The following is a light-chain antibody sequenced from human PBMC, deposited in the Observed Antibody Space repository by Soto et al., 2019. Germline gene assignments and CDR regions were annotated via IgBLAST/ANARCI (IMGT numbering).Light chain of an antibody. CDR1: QTIDNK. CDR2: GAS. Sequence: IVMTQSPATLSVSPGERATLSCRASQTIDNKLAWYQQRPGQAPRLLIYGASIRATGIPARFSGSGSGTEFTLTIGGLQSEDFGVYYCQQYKDWRTFGQGTKVDIK. CDR3: QQYKDWRT. V-gene: IGKV3-15*01. J-gene: IGKJ1*01.